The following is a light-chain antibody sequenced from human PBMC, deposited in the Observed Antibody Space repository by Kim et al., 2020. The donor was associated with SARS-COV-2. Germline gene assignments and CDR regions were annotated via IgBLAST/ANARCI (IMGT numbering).Light chain of an antibody. CDR3: QQYDNSRT. J-gene: IGKJ1*01. CDR2: RAS. CDR1: QSVSSSY. V-gene: IGKV3-20*01. Sequence: EIVLPQSPGTLSLSPGERATLSCRASQSVSSSYLAWYQQKPGQAPRLLIYRASSRATGIPDRFSGSGSGTDFTLTISRLEPEDFAVYYCQQYDNSRTFGQGTKVDIK.